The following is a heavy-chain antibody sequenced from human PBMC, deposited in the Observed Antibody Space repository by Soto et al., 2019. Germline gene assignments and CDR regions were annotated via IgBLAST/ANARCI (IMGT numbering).Heavy chain of an antibody. CDR3: ASWGIVVVPAAMPGGGYGNYGMDV. J-gene: IGHJ6*01. V-gene: IGHV3-74*01. CDR1: GFTFSSYW. D-gene: IGHD2-2*01. CDR2: INSDGSST. Sequence: EVQLVESGGGLVQPGGSLRLSCAASGFTFSSYWMHWVRQAPGKGLVWVSRINSDGSSTSYADSVKGRFTISRDNAKNTLYLQMNSLRAEDTAVYYCASWGIVVVPAAMPGGGYGNYGMDVW.